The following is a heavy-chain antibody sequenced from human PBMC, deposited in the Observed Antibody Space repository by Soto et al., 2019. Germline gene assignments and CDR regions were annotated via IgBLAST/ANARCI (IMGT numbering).Heavy chain of an antibody. Sequence: PGGSLRLSCAASGFTFSSYSMNWVRQAPGKGLEWVSYISSSSSTIYYADSVKGRFTFSRDNAKNSLYLQMNSLRAEDTAVYYCARAAADQLDYWGQGTLVTVSS. CDR1: GFTFSSYS. CDR2: ISSSSSTI. V-gene: IGHV3-48*01. D-gene: IGHD6-13*01. J-gene: IGHJ4*02. CDR3: ARAAADQLDY.